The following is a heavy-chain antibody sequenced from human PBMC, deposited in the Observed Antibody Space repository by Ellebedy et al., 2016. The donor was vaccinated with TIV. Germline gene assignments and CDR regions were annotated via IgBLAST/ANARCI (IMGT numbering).Heavy chain of an antibody. Sequence: MPSETLSLTCAVYGGSLSGHYWSWIRQSPEKGLEWIGEISRGGNTNYNPSLKSRVTLSMDTSKMQFSLKMTSVAAADTAVYYCARGAINNDYVWETYRYSRTNWLDTWGRGGLVTVSS. CDR1: GGSLSGHY. D-gene: IGHD3-16*02. CDR3: ARGAINNDYVWETYRYSRTNWLDT. J-gene: IGHJ5*02. V-gene: IGHV4-34*01. CDR2: ISRGGNT.